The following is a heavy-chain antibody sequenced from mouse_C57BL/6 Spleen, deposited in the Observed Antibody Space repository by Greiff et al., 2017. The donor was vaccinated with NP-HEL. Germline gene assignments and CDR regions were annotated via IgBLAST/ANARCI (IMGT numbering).Heavy chain of an antibody. J-gene: IGHJ3*01. CDR3: ANYYGSSQFAY. CDR2: IYPGDGDT. Sequence: VMLVESGPELVKPGASVKISCKASGYAFSSSWMNWVKQRPGKGLEWIGRIYPGDGDTNYNGKFKGKATLTADKSSSTAYMQLSSLTSEDSAVYFCANYYGSSQFAYWGQGTLVTVSA. V-gene: IGHV1-82*01. CDR1: GYAFSSSW. D-gene: IGHD1-1*01.